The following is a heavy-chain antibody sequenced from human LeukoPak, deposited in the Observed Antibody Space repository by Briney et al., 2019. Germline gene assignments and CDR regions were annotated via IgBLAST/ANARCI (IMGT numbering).Heavy chain of an antibody. CDR3: ASLCIVSTGCAFDI. V-gene: IGHV3-64*01. J-gene: IGHJ3*02. CDR2: ISSNGGST. D-gene: IGHD1-26*01. Sequence: PGGSLRLSCAASGFTFSSYAMHWVRQAPGKGLEYVSAISSNGGSTYYANSVKGRFTISRDNSKNTLYLQMGSLRAEDMAVYYCASLCIVSTGCAFDIWGQGTMVNLSS. CDR1: GFTFSSYA.